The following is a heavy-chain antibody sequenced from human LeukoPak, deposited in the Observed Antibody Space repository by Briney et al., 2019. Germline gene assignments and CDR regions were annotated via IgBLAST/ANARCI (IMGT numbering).Heavy chain of an antibody. CDR2: ISSNGGTT. D-gene: IGHD2-15*01. CDR1: GFTFSRYA. J-gene: IGHJ3*01. V-gene: IGHV3-64*04. CDR3: ARDGQMTTPYAFDL. Sequence: GGSLRLSCAASGFTFSRYAMYWVRQAPGKGLEYVSLISSNGGTTYYSKSVKGRFTISRDNSKNTLYLQMNSLRAEDTAVYYCARDGQMTTPYAFDLWGQGTMVTVSS.